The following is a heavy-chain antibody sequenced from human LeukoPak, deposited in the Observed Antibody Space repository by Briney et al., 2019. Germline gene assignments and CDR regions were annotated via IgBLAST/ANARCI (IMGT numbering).Heavy chain of an antibody. CDR3: AKDLSAFDH. CDR1: GFTFSSYA. V-gene: IGHV3-23*01. Sequence: PGGSLRLSCAASGFTFSSYAMSWVRQAPGKGLEWVSAITASGGSTYYADSVKGRFTISRDNSKTTLYLQMNSLRAEDTAVYYCAKDLSAFDHWGQGTLVTVSS. CDR2: ITASGGST. J-gene: IGHJ4*02.